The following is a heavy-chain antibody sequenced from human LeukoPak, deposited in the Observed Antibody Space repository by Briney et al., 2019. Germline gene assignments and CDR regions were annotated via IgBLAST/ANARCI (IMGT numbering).Heavy chain of an antibody. D-gene: IGHD6-13*01. CDR3: ATPVAIAPAGTGGDC. CDR1: GFTFSSYA. Sequence: GGSLRLSCAASGFTFSSYAMSWVRQAPGKGLKWVSAISGSGGSTYYADSVKGRFTISRDNSKNTLYLQMNSLRAEDTAVYYCATPVAIAPAGTGGDCWGQGTLVTVSS. V-gene: IGHV3-23*01. CDR2: ISGSGGST. J-gene: IGHJ4*02.